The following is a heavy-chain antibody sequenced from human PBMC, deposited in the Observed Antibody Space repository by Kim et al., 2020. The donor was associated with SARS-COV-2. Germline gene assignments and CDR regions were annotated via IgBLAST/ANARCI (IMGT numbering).Heavy chain of an antibody. Sequence: AQELQGRVTMTTDTSTSTAYMELRSLRSDDTAVYYCARGSDYSYYYGMDVWGQGTTVTVSS. J-gene: IGHJ6*02. V-gene: IGHV1-18*01. CDR3: ARGSDYSYYYGMDV.